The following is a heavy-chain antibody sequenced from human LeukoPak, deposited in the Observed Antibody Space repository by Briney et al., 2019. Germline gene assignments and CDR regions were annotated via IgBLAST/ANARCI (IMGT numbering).Heavy chain of an antibody. CDR1: GFTFSNYV. D-gene: IGHD4-17*01. CDR2: ISGSGGST. J-gene: IGHJ4*02. V-gene: IGHV3-23*01. CDR3: AKGRGPYGYYDFDY. Sequence: GGSLRLSCAASGFTFSNYVMSWVRQAPGKGLEWVSEISGSGGSTHYTDSVKGRFTISRDNSKNTLYLQMSSLRAEDTAVNYCAKGRGPYGYYDFDYWGQGTLVTVSS.